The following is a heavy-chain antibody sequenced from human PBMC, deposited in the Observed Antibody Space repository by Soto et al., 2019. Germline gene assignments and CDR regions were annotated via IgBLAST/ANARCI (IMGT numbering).Heavy chain of an antibody. CDR3: ARRPTARAS. J-gene: IGHJ5*02. D-gene: IGHD1-1*01. CDR2: ISASGGDT. V-gene: IGHV3-23*01. CDR1: GFTFSTYA. Sequence: ESGGGSVQPGGSLRLSCAASGFTFSTYAVAWVRQSPGKGLEWVSSISASGGDTWYADSVKGRFTISRDNSKNTPYLQMNSLRAEDTAVYYCARRPTARASWGQGTLVTVSS.